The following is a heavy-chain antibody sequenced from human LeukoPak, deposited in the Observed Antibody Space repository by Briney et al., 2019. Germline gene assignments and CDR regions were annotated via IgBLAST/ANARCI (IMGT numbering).Heavy chain of an antibody. D-gene: IGHD5-18*01. CDR2: IYSGGST. Sequence: PGGSLRLSCAASGFTVSSNYMSRVRQAPGKGLEWVSVIYSGGSTYYADSVKGRFTISRDNSKNTLYLQMNSLRAEDTAVYYCARIGVVQLWLYFDYWGQGTLVTVSS. J-gene: IGHJ4*02. CDR1: GFTVSSNY. V-gene: IGHV3-53*01. CDR3: ARIGVVQLWLYFDY.